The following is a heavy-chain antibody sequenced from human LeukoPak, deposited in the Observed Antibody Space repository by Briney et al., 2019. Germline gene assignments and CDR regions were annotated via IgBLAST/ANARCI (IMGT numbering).Heavy chain of an antibody. Sequence: GGSLRLSCAASGFTFEDYAMHWVRHAPGKGREWVSGISWNSGSIGYADSVKGRFTISRDNAKNSLYLQMNSLRAEDTAVYYCASHPFGGYDPFDYWGQGTLVTVSS. V-gene: IGHV3-9*01. CDR1: GFTFEDYA. J-gene: IGHJ4*02. CDR3: ASHPFGGYDPFDY. D-gene: IGHD5-12*01. CDR2: ISWNSGSI.